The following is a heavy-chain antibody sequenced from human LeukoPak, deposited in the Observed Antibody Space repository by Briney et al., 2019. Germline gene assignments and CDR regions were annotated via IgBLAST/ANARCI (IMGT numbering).Heavy chain of an antibody. CDR2: ISADNGNT. J-gene: IGHJ1*01. V-gene: IGHV1-18*01. CDR3: ARVRGYYDSRGYYYRGVFSLEYFQH. CDR1: GYTFTSYG. Sequence: ASVKVSCKASGYTFTSYGISWVRQAPGQGLEWMGWISADNGNTNYAQKLQGRVTMTTDTSTSTAYMELRSLRSDDTAVYYCARVRGYYDSRGYYYRGVFSLEYFQHWGQGTLVTVSS. D-gene: IGHD3-22*01.